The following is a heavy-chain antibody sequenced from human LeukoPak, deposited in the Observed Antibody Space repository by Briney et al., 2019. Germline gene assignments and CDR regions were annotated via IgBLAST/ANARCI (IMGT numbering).Heavy chain of an antibody. Sequence: GGSLRLSCAASGFTFDDYAMHWVRQAPGKGLEWVSGISWNSGSIGYADSVKGRFTISRDNAKNSLYLQMNSLRAEDTALYYCAKGYYYDSSGYLGFDYWGQGTLVTVSS. D-gene: IGHD3-22*01. J-gene: IGHJ4*02. CDR3: AKGYYYDSSGYLGFDY. CDR2: ISWNSGSI. CDR1: GFTFDDYA. V-gene: IGHV3-9*01.